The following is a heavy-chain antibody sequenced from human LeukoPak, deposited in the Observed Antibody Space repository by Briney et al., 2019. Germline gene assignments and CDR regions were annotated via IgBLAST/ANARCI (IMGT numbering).Heavy chain of an antibody. V-gene: IGHV4-34*01. J-gene: IGHJ6*04. D-gene: IGHD3-10*01. CDR2: INHSGST. Sequence: SETLSLTCAVSGGSFSGYSWSWIRQPPGKGLEWIAEINHSGSTNYNPSLKSGGTTSVDTTTNKFSLQLSSVTAADTAVYYCARGPKAHYGSGSYSLHYYYYGMDVWGKGTTVTVSS. CDR1: GGSFSGYS. CDR3: ARGPKAHYGSGSYSLHYYYYGMDV.